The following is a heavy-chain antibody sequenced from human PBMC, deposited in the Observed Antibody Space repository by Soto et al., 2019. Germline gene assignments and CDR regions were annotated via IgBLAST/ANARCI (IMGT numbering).Heavy chain of an antibody. CDR3: ARSGDGYSAFDY. Sequence: QVQLVQSGAEVKKPGSSVKVSCKASGGTFSSYAISWVRQAPGQGLEWMGGIIPIFGTANYAQKFQGRVTITADDATGTAYMELGSLRSEDTAVYYCARSGDGYSAFDYWGQGTLVTVSS. CDR1: GGTFSSYA. CDR2: IIPIFGTA. D-gene: IGHD2-15*01. V-gene: IGHV1-69*12. J-gene: IGHJ4*02.